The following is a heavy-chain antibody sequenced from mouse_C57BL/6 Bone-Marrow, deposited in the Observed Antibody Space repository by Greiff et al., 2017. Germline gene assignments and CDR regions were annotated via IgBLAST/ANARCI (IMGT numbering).Heavy chain of an antibody. J-gene: IGHJ3*01. D-gene: IGHD2-4*01. CDR1: GYTFTSYG. V-gene: IGHV1-81*01. CDR2: IYPRSGNT. Sequence: VQLQQSGAELARPGASVKLSCTASGYTFTSYGISWVKQRTGQGLEWIGEIYPRSGNTYYNEKFKGKSTLTADKSSSTAYMELRSLTSEDSAVYFCARLDDYDGGPYWGQGTLVTVSA. CDR3: ARLDDYDGGPY.